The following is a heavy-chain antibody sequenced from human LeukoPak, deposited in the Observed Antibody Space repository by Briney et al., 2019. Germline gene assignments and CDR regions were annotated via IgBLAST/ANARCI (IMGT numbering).Heavy chain of an antibody. CDR2: ITSKAYGGTT. Sequence: GGSLRLSCAASGFTFSYYWMHWVRQGPGKGLVWVGFITSKAYGGTTEYAASVKGRFIISRDDSKSIAYLQINDLKTEDTAVYYCARDRGGPLSGAFDIWGQGTMVTVSS. J-gene: IGHJ3*02. CDR1: GFTFSYYW. V-gene: IGHV3-49*04. CDR3: ARDRGGPLSGAFDI.